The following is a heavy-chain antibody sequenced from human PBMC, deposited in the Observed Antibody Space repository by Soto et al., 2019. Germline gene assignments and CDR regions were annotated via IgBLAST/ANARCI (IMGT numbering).Heavy chain of an antibody. Sequence: GGSLRLSCAASGFTFSNSWMTWVRQAPGKGLEWVANMNRRGTSTNYVDSVRGRFSTSRDNTRNSLYLNMDSLRVGDTATYYCVRGTPTPGLDIWGRGTTVTVSS. CDR3: VRGTPTPGLDI. V-gene: IGHV3-7*03. CDR1: GFTFSNSW. D-gene: IGHD1-1*01. CDR2: MNRRGTST. J-gene: IGHJ6*02.